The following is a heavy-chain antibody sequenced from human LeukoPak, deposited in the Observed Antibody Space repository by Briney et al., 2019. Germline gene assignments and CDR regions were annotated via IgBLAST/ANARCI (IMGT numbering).Heavy chain of an antibody. CDR3: AKDSDLVPAARGFDY. CDR2: ISGSGGSA. J-gene: IGHJ4*02. V-gene: IGHV3-23*01. CDR1: GLTFDNYA. Sequence: GGSLRLSCAASGLTFDNYAMTWVRQAPGQGLEWVSSISGSGGSAYYADSVKGRFTISRDNSKNTLYLQMNSLRDEDTAVYYCAKDSDLVPAARGFDYWGQGIVVTVSS. D-gene: IGHD2-2*01.